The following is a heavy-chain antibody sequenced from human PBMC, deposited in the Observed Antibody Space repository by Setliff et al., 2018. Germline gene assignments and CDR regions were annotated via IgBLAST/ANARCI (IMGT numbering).Heavy chain of an antibody. V-gene: IGHV4-34*01. Sequence: SETLSLTCTVYGVSFSDYYWGWVRQSPGKGLDWIGEINHSGTTNYDPSLEGRISISVDTSKNQFSLILRSVTAADTAVYYCARGRMRGSCSGPSCTYDPFDIWGQGTPVTVS. J-gene: IGHJ3*02. CDR1: GVSFSDYY. CDR2: INHSGTT. CDR3: ARGRMRGSCSGPSCTYDPFDI. D-gene: IGHD2-2*01.